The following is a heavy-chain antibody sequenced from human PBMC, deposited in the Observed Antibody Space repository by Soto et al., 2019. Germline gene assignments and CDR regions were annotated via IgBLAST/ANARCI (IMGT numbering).Heavy chain of an antibody. CDR1: GFSLSTGGVG. Sequence: QITLKESGPTLVKPTQTLTLTCTLPGFSLSTGGVGVGWIRQSPGKALEWLAVIYWDDVKHYSPSLERRLTITKDTSESEVVLTMTNMDPVDTATYYCARKGSGDYALDYWGQGILVTVSS. CDR2: IYWDDVK. V-gene: IGHV2-5*02. D-gene: IGHD4-17*01. CDR3: ARKGSGDYALDY. J-gene: IGHJ4*02.